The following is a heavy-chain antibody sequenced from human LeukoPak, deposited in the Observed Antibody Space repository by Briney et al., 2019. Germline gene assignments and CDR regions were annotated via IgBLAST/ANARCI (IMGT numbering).Heavy chain of an antibody. J-gene: IGHJ5*02. V-gene: IGHV3-48*01. Sequence: PGGSLRLSCAASGFTFSSYSMNWVRQAPGKGLEWVSYISSSSSTIYYADSVKGRFTISRDNAKNTLYLQMNSPRAEDTAVYYCAKDGSGYFDWFQPGWFDPWGQGTLVTVSS. CDR3: AKDGSGYFDWFQPGWFDP. CDR2: ISSSSSTI. CDR1: GFTFSSYS. D-gene: IGHD3-9*01.